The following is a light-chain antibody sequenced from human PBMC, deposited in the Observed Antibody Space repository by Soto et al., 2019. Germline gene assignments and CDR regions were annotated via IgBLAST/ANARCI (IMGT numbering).Light chain of an antibody. CDR2: DAS. Sequence: DIQMTQSPSTLSASVGDRVTITCRASQSISSWLAWYQQKPGKAPKLLIYDASSLESGVPSRFSGSGSGTEFTLTISSLQPDDFAAYYCQQYNSYSLTFGGGTKVEIK. CDR3: QQYNSYSLT. V-gene: IGKV1-5*01. J-gene: IGKJ4*01. CDR1: QSISSW.